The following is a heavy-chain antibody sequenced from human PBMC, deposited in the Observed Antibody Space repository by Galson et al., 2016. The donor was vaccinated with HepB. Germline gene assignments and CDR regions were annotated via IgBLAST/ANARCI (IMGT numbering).Heavy chain of an antibody. CDR3: ARDLSGGFDH. CDR1: GDSITDGNYY. D-gene: IGHD3-16*01. Sequence: SETLSLTCSVSGDSITDGNYYWGWIRRPPGKGLEWIGSVYYTGNTYNNPSLKSRVTISVDTSKSQVSLRLASVTAADTAVYYCARDLSGGFDHWGQGTTVIVSS. J-gene: IGHJ4*03. V-gene: IGHV4-39*07. CDR2: VYYTGNT.